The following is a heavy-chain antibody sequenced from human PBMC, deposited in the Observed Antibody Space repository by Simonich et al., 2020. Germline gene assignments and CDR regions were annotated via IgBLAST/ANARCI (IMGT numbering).Heavy chain of an antibody. V-gene: IGHV1-2*02. Sequence: QVQLVQSGAEGKKPGASVKVSCKASGYTFTGYYMHWVRQAPGQGLEWRGWNNPNSGSTNYAKQFQGRVTMTRDTSSSTAYMELSRLRSDDTAVYYCARARLYSSSHAFDIWGQGTMVTVSS. D-gene: IGHD6-6*01. CDR1: GYTFTGYY. CDR3: ARARLYSSSHAFDI. J-gene: IGHJ3*02. CDR2: NNPNSGST.